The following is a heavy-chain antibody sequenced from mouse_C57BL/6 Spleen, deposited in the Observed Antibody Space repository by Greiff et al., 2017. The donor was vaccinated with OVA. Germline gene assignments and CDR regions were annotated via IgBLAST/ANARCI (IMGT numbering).Heavy chain of an antibody. Sequence: QVHLQQSGPELVRPGVSVKISCKGSGYTFTDYAMHWVKQSHAKSLEWIGVISTYYGDASYNQKFKDKATMTVDKSSSTAYMELARLTSEDSAVYYCARSPHYYGSSYWYFDVWGTGTTVTVSS. V-gene: IGHV1-67*01. CDR2: ISTYYGDA. D-gene: IGHD1-1*01. J-gene: IGHJ1*03. CDR1: GYTFTDYA. CDR3: ARSPHYYGSSYWYFDV.